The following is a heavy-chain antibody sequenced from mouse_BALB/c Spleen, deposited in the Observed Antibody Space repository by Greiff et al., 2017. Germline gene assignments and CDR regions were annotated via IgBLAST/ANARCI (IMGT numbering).Heavy chain of an antibody. CDR2: IRSKSNNYAT. CDR3: VRRDMDY. CDR1: GFTFNTNA. J-gene: IGHJ4*01. V-gene: IGHV10S3*01. Sequence: GGGLVQPKGSLKLSCAASGFTFNTNAMNWVRQAPGKGLEWVARIRSKSNNYATYYADSVKDRFTISRDDSQSMLYLQMNNLKTEDTAMYYCVRRDMDYWGQGTSVTVSS.